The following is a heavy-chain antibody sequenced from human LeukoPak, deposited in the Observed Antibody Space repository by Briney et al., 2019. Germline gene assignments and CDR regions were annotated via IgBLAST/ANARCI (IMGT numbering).Heavy chain of an antibody. D-gene: IGHD6-13*01. V-gene: IGHV3-74*01. Sequence: GGSLRLFCAASGFTFSTYWMHWVRQAPGKGLVWVSRMNTYGSDTTYADSVKGRFTISRDNAKNSLYLQLNSLRAEDTAVYYCARGSTSYSSSFDIWGQGTMVTVSS. CDR2: MNTYGSDT. J-gene: IGHJ3*02. CDR3: ARGSTSYSSSFDI. CDR1: GFTFSTYW.